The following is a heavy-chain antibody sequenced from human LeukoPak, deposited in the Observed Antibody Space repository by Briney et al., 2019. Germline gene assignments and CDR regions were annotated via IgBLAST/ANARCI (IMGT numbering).Heavy chain of an antibody. CDR1: VGSISSYY. D-gene: IGHD3-10*01. CDR3: ARGRGYYYGSGSYYNVWGGLDYYYYYMDV. V-gene: IGHV4-59*12. CDR2: IYYSGST. J-gene: IGHJ6*03. Sequence: PSETLSLTCTVSVGSISSYYWSWIRQPPGKGLEWIGYIYYSGSTNYNPSFKSRVTISVDTSKNQFSLKLSSVTAADTAVYYCARGRGYYYGSGSYYNVWGGLDYYYYYMDVWGKGTTVTVSS.